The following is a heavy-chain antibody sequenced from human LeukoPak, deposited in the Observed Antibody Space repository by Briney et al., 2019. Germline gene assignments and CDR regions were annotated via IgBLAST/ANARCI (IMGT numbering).Heavy chain of an antibody. J-gene: IGHJ4*02. CDR3: ARDSSSGREPLFDY. CDR1: GFTFSTYN. Sequence: PGGSLRLSCAASGFTFSTYNMNWVRQAPGKGLEWVSYISSSSSIIYYTDSVKGRFTISRDNAKNSLYLQMNSLRAEDTAVYYCARDSSSGREPLFDYWGQGTLVTVSS. D-gene: IGHD6-19*01. V-gene: IGHV3-48*01. CDR2: ISSSSSII.